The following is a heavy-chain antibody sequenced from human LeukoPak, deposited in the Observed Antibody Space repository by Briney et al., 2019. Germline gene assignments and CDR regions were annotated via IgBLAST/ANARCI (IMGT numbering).Heavy chain of an antibody. J-gene: IGHJ4*02. CDR3: ARYSSTWAFDY. D-gene: IGHD6-6*01. CDR2: IYYTGNS. Sequence: KPSETLSLTCTVSGGSIINSGYYWGWIRQPPGQGLEWIANIYYTGNSNYNSSLKSRITISVDTSRNQFSLKLTSVTAGDTAVYLCARYSSTWAFDYWGQGSLVTVSS. V-gene: IGHV4-39*01. CDR1: GGSIINSGYY.